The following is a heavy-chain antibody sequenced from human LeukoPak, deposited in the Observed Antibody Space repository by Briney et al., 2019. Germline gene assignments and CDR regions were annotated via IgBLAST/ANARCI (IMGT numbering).Heavy chain of an antibody. Sequence: GGSLRLSCAASGFTFDDYGMNWVRQAPGRGLEWVSGINWNGGSTGYADSVKGRFTISRDNAKNSLYLQMNSLRAEDTALYYCARDQRSSGWSYFDYWGQGTLVTVSS. J-gene: IGHJ4*02. D-gene: IGHD6-19*01. CDR1: GFTFDDYG. CDR3: ARDQRSSGWSYFDY. V-gene: IGHV3-20*04. CDR2: INWNGGST.